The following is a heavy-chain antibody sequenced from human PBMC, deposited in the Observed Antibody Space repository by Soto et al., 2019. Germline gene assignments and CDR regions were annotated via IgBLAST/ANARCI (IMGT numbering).Heavy chain of an antibody. V-gene: IGHV1-18*01. Sequence: ASVKVSCKASGYTFCDYGMSWVRQAPGQGLEWMGWISAKNGNTNFAQKFRGRVTMTTDTSTSTVYMELRSLKPDDSAVYYCAREPPETPPDYWGQGTLVTVSS. CDR3: AREPPETPPDY. CDR2: ISAKNGNT. CDR1: GYTFCDYG. J-gene: IGHJ4*02.